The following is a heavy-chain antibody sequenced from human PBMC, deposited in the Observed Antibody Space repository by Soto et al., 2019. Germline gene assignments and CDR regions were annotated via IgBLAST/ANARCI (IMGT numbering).Heavy chain of an antibody. J-gene: IGHJ4*02. Sequence: EVQLLESGGGLVQPGGSLRLSCAASGFTFSSYAMSWVRQAPGKGLEWVSAISGSGGSTYYADSVKGRFTISRDNSKNTLYLQMNSLRAEDTAVYYCVTGGGYSSGWQYYFDYWGQGTLVTVSS. CDR3: VTGGGYSSGWQYYFDY. D-gene: IGHD6-19*01. V-gene: IGHV3-23*01. CDR2: ISGSGGST. CDR1: GFTFSSYA.